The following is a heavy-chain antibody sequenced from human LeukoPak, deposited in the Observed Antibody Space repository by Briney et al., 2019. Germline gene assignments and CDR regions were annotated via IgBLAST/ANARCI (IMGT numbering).Heavy chain of an antibody. CDR2: INTDGSRT. CDR3: AREEEGDAFDI. CDR1: GFTFSSYW. V-gene: IGHV3-74*01. Sequence: GGSLRLSCAASGFTFSSYWMHWVRQAPGKGLVWVSRINTDGSRTSYADSVKGRFTSSRDNAKNTLYLQMNSLRAEDTAVYYCAREEEGDAFDIWGQGTTVTVS. J-gene: IGHJ3*02.